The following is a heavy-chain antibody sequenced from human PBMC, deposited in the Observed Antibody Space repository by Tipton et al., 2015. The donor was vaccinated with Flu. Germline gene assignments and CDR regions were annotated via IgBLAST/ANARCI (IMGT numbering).Heavy chain of an antibody. V-gene: IGHV3-53*01. Sequence: SLRLSCAVSGFTVSTSYMSWVRQPPGKGLEWVSVIYGGGTTDYADSVKGRFTISRDKSKNALYLQMSSLRAEDTAVYYCARGPQVPVWPYYYGMDVWGQGTTVTVSS. CDR1: GFTVSTSY. D-gene: IGHD2-2*01. J-gene: IGHJ6*02. CDR2: IYGGGTT. CDR3: ARGPQVPVWPYYYGMDV.